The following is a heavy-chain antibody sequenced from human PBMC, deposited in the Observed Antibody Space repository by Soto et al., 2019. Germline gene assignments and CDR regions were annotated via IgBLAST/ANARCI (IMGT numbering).Heavy chain of an antibody. CDR3: AKDHYCYGSGSYLESDY. V-gene: IGHV3-23*01. CDR1: GFTFSSYA. Sequence: VQLLESGGGLVQPGGSLRLSCAASGFTFSSYAMSWVRQAPGKGLEWGSAISGSGGSTYYADSVKGRFTISRDNSKNTLYLQMNSLRAEDTAVYYCAKDHYCYGSGSYLESDYWGQGTLVTVSS. CDR2: ISGSGGST. J-gene: IGHJ4*02. D-gene: IGHD3-10*01.